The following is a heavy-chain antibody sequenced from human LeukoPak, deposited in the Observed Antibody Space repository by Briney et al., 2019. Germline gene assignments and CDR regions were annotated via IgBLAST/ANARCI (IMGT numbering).Heavy chain of an antibody. CDR2: IYSDGTT. CDR3: ARDKDA. Sequence: GGSLRLSCVVSGLTVSNNYMSWVRQAPGKGLEWVPVIYSDGTTRNADSVKGRFTISRDNSKNTVYLQMDSLRAEDTAVYYCARDKDAWGQGTLVTVSS. V-gene: IGHV3-66*01. CDR1: GLTVSNNY. J-gene: IGHJ5*02.